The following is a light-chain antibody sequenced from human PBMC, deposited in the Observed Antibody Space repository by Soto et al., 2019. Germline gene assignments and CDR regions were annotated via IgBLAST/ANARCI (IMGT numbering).Light chain of an antibody. V-gene: IGLV1-44*01. CDR3: ATWHDSFYV. Sequence: QPVLTQPPSASGTPGQTVIVSCSGSTSDIGTNAVNWFQHLPGTAPKLLIYTNNQRPSGVPDRFSGSKSGTSACLAISGLQSEDEAEYYCATWHDSFYVFGTGTKVTVL. CDR1: TSDIGTNA. CDR2: TNN. J-gene: IGLJ1*01.